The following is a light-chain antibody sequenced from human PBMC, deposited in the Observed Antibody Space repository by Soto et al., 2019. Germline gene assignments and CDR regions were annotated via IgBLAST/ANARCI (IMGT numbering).Light chain of an antibody. J-gene: IGKJ1*01. CDR3: QQYGSSLTWT. CDR2: GAS. CDR1: QSVSIL. V-gene: IGKV3-20*01. Sequence: EIVMTQSPATLSVSPGERATLSCRASQSVSILLAWYQQKPGQAPRLLIYGASNRATGIPDRFSGSGSGTDFTLTISRLEPEDFAVYYCQQYGSSLTWTFGQGTKVDIK.